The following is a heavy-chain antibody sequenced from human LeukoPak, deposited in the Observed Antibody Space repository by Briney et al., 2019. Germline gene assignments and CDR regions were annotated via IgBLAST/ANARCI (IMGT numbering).Heavy chain of an antibody. CDR1: GFTVSSNY. Sequence: GGSLRLSCAASGFTVSSNYMSWVRQAPGKGLEWVSVIYSGGSTYYADSVKGRFTISRDNSKNTRYLQMNSLRAEDTAVYCCARGGGVLLWFGGESAFDIWGQGTMVTVSS. V-gene: IGHV3-53*01. CDR2: IYSGGST. CDR3: ARGGGVLLWFGGESAFDI. J-gene: IGHJ3*02. D-gene: IGHD3-10*01.